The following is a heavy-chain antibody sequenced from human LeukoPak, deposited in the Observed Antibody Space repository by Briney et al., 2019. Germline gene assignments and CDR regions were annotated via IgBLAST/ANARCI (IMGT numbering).Heavy chain of an antibody. CDR1: GGSICSSSYY. D-gene: IGHD6-13*01. V-gene: IGHV4-39*01. CDR2: IYYSGST. J-gene: IGHJ4*02. Sequence: SETLSLTCTVSGGSICSSSYYWGWIRQPPGKGLEWIGSIYYSGSTYYNPSLKSRVTISVDTSKNQFSLKLSSVTAADTAVYYCARPGYSNPYFDYWGQGTLVTVSS. CDR3: ARPGYSNPYFDY.